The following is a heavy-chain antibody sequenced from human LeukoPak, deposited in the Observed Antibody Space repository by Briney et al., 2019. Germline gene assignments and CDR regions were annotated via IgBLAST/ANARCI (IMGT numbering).Heavy chain of an antibody. CDR3: ARGPHYEYYYYYGMDA. D-gene: IGHD4-17*01. Sequence: GGSLRLSCAASGFTFSSYEMNWVRQAPGKGLEWVSYISSSGSTIYYADSVKGRFTISRDNAKNSLYLQMNSLRAEDTAVYCCARGPHYEYYYYYGMDAWGQGTTVTVSS. J-gene: IGHJ6*02. CDR1: GFTFSSYE. V-gene: IGHV3-48*03. CDR2: ISSSGSTI.